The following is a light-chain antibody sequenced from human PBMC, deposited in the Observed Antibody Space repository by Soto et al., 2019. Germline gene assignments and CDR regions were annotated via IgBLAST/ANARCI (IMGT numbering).Light chain of an antibody. CDR1: QSINYW. J-gene: IGKJ1*01. V-gene: IGKV1-5*01. Sequence: IHMTQSPSTLSASVGDRVTITCRASQSINYWLAWYQQKPGQAPKVLIYDASSLESGVPSRFSGSGSGTEFTLTISSLQPDDLATYYCQQYNTYWTFGQGTKVDIK. CDR2: DAS. CDR3: QQYNTYWT.